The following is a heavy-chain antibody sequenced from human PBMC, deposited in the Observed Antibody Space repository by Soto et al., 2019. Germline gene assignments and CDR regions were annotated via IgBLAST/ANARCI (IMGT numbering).Heavy chain of an antibody. CDR1: GFTFSSYW. Sequence: EVQLVESGGGLVQPGGSLRLSCAASGFTFSSYWMSWVRQAPGKGLEWVANIKPDGSEKWYVDSVKGRFTISRDNAKNSLYLQMNSLRAEATAVYYCARGDYYDSSGPFSDAFDIWGQGTMVTVSS. CDR2: IKPDGSEK. D-gene: IGHD3-22*01. CDR3: ARGDYYDSSGPFSDAFDI. V-gene: IGHV3-7*04. J-gene: IGHJ3*02.